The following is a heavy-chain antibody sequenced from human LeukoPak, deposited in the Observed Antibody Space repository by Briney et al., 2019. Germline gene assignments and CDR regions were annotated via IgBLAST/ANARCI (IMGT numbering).Heavy chain of an antibody. V-gene: IGHV3-21*01. CDR3: AKDRPNSVGATGAFDI. Sequence: PGGSLRLSCAASGFTFSSYSMNWVRQAPGKGLEWVSSISSSSSYIYYADSVKGRFTISRDNSKNTLYLQKNSLRAEDTAVYYCAKDRPNSVGATGAFDIWGQGTMVTVSS. J-gene: IGHJ3*02. CDR2: ISSSSSYI. D-gene: IGHD1-26*01. CDR1: GFTFSSYS.